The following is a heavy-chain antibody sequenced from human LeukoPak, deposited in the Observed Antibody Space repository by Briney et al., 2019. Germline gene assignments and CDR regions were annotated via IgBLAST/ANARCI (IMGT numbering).Heavy chain of an antibody. V-gene: IGHV3-23*01. D-gene: IGHD1-26*01. CDR1: VFTFSSYS. CDR3: AKENPVGGTNYFDY. J-gene: IGHJ4*02. CDR2: ISGSGGST. Sequence: PGGSLRLSYAASVFTFSSYSMSWVRQAPWKGLEWVSAISGSGGSTYYADSVKGRFTISRDNSKNTLSLQMNSLRAEDTAVYYCAKENPVGGTNYFDYWGQGTLVTVPS.